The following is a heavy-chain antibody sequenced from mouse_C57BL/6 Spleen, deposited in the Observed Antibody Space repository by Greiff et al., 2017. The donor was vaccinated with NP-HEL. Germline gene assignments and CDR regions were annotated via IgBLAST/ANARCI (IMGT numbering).Heavy chain of an antibody. CDR2: IHPNSGST. J-gene: IGHJ2*01. Sequence: QVQLKQPGAELVKPGASVKLSCKASGYTFTSYWMHWVKQRPGQGLEWIGMIHPNSGSTNYNEKFKSKATLTVDKSSSTAYMQLSSLTSEDSAVYYCARERSYDYFDYWGQGTTLTVSS. CDR3: ARERSYDYFDY. CDR1: GYTFTSYW. D-gene: IGHD2-12*01. V-gene: IGHV1-64*01.